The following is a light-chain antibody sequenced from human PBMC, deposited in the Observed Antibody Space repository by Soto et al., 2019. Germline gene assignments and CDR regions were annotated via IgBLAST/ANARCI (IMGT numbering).Light chain of an antibody. J-gene: IGKJ5*01. CDR2: GAS. V-gene: IGKV3-20*01. CDR1: QSVTNNY. CDR3: QQYGIFPIT. Sequence: VLTQDPATLSLSPDERATLSCRASQSVTNNYLTWYQQKPGQAPRLLIYGASSRATGLPDRFSGSGSGTDFTLTISILEHEDFAVYYCQQYGIFPITFGQGTRLEIK.